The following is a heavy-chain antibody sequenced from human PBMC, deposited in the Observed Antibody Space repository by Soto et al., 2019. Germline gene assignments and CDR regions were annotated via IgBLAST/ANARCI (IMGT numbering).Heavy chain of an antibody. CDR3: AKDAITMVRGVISYYGMDV. CDR1: GFTFDDYA. D-gene: IGHD3-10*01. CDR2: ISWNSGSI. Sequence: EVQLVESGGGLVQPGRSLRLSCAASGFTFDDYAMHWVRQAPGKGLECVSGISWNSGSIGYADSVKGRFTRSRDNAKNSLYLQMNSLREDDTALYYCAKDAITMVRGVISYYGMDVWGQGTTVTVSS. J-gene: IGHJ6*02. V-gene: IGHV3-9*01.